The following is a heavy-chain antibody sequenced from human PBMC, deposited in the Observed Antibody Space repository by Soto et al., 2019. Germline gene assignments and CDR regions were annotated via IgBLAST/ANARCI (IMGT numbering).Heavy chain of an antibody. D-gene: IGHD3-10*01. J-gene: IGHJ4*02. CDR3: ARILMNYYRLDY. CDR1: VASINSGDDY. Sequence: SQTMSLTRTDSVASINSGDDYWGWIRQPPGKGLEWIGHIYYSGRPYYNPSLKSRAGISVDSSKSQVSLKLTSVTAADTAVYFCARILMNYYRLDYWGQGALVTVYS. V-gene: IGHV4-30-4*01. CDR2: IYYSGRP.